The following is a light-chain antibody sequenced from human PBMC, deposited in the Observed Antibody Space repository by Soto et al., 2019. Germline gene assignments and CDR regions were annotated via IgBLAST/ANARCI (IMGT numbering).Light chain of an antibody. Sequence: QSALTQPRSVSGSPGQSVTISCTGTSSDVGGYHYVSWYQHHPGKAPKLMIYDVARRPSGVPDRFSGSKSGNTASLTISGLQAEDEADYYCSSYGGSYTVVFGGVTQLTVL. V-gene: IGLV2-11*01. CDR3: SSYGGSYTVV. J-gene: IGLJ2*01. CDR1: SSDVGGYHY. CDR2: DVA.